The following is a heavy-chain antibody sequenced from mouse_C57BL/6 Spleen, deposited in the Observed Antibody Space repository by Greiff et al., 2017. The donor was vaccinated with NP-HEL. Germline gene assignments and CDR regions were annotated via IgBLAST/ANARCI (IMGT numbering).Heavy chain of an antibody. J-gene: IGHJ4*01. D-gene: IGHD1-1*01. Sequence: QVQLQQPGAELVKPGASVNMSCKASGYTFTSYWITWVKQRPGQGLEWIGMIHPNSGSTNYNEKFTSKATLTVDKSSSTAYMQLSSLTSEDSAVYYCARITTVEAMDYWGQGTSVTVSS. CDR1: GYTFTSYW. V-gene: IGHV1-64*01. CDR3: ARITTVEAMDY. CDR2: IHPNSGST.